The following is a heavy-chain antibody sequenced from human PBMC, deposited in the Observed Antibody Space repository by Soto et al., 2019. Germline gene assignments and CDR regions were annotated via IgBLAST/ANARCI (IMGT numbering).Heavy chain of an antibody. J-gene: IGHJ4*02. V-gene: IGHV3-72*01. CDR3: TRVDFYGSGANDY. CDR1: GLTFSSSS. CDR2: SKHKANNDTS. D-gene: IGHD3-10*01. Sequence: GGSLRLSCAASGLTFSSSSMNWVRQAPGKGLEGVGRSKHKANNDTSEYAASVKGRFIISRDESKNSLYRQMNSLKTEDTAVYYCTRVDFYGSGANDYGGPGILVTVSS.